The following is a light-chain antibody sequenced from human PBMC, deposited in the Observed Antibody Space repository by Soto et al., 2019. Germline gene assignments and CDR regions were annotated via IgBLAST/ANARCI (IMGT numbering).Light chain of an antibody. CDR1: SSDVGGYNY. J-gene: IGLJ2*01. CDR3: SSYTSRSTVV. Sequence: QSALPQPASVSGSPGQSITISCTGTSSDVGGYNYVSWYQQHPGKAPKLMIYEVSNRPSGVSNRFSGSKSANTASLAISGLQAEDEADYYCSSYTSRSTVVFGGGTKVTVL. CDR2: EVS. V-gene: IGLV2-14*01.